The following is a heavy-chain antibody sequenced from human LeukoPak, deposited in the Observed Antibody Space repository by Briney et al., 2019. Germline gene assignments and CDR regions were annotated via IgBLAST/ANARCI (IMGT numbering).Heavy chain of an antibody. J-gene: IGHJ1*01. CDR2: IYYSGST. Sequence: SETLSLTCTVSGGSISSYYWSWIRQPPGQGLEWIGYIYYSGSTNYNPSLKSRVTISVATSKTQFSLKLRSVTAADTAVYYCAGDIVVVVAATRREYFQHWGQGTLVTVSS. D-gene: IGHD2-15*01. CDR3: AGDIVVVVAATRREYFQH. V-gene: IGHV4-59*12. CDR1: GGSISSYY.